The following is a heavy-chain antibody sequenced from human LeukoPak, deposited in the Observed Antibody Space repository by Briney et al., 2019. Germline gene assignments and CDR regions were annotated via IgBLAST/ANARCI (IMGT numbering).Heavy chain of an antibody. CDR3: ARRAVY. V-gene: IGHV3-64*04. CDR1: GFTFSNYA. D-gene: IGHD6-25*01. J-gene: IGHJ4*02. Sequence: GGSLRLSCSASGFTFSNYAMNWFRQAPGKGLEYVSVIGPNGGDAYYADSVKGRFTISRDNSKNTLYLQMNSLRAEDTAVYYCARRAVYWGQGTLVTVSS. CDR2: IGPNGGDA.